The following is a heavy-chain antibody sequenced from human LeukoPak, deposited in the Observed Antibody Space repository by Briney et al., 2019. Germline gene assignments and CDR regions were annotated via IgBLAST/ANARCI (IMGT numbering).Heavy chain of an antibody. Sequence: SETLSLTCTVSGGSISSSGYYWGWIRQPPGKGLEWIGSISSGGSTHYIPSLKSRVTISVDTSKNQFSLKLSSVTAADTAVYYCTRRSYDGSGYYYVDYWGQRTLVTVSS. J-gene: IGHJ4*02. CDR3: TRRSYDGSGYYYVDY. CDR1: GGSISSSGYY. V-gene: IGHV4-39*01. D-gene: IGHD3-22*01. CDR2: ISSGGST.